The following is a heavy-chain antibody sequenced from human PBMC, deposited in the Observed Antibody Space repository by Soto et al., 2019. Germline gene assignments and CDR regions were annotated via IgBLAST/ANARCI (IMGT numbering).Heavy chain of an antibody. J-gene: IGHJ6*02. V-gene: IGHV1-69*01. D-gene: IGHD2-15*01. CDR2: IIPIFGTA. CDR1: GGTFSSYA. CDR3: ARDASPPTSTYCSGGSCDSVDDGIGYYGMDV. Sequence: QVQLVQSGAEVKKPGSSVKVSCKASGGTFSSYAISWVRQAPGQGLEWMGGIIPIFGTANYAQKFQGRVTITADESTSTAYMELSSLRSEDTAVYYCARDASPPTSTYCSGGSCDSVDDGIGYYGMDVWGQGTTVTVSS.